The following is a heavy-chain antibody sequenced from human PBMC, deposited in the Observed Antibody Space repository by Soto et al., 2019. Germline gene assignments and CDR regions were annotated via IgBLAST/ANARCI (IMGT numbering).Heavy chain of an antibody. V-gene: IGHV1-24*01. Sequence: ASVKVSCKVSGYTLTELSMHWVRQAPGKGLEWMGGFDPEDGETIYAQKFQGRVTMTEDTSTDTAYMELSSLRSEDTAVYYCAREDDSSGYPRYYGMDVWGQGTTVTVSS. D-gene: IGHD3-22*01. CDR2: FDPEDGET. CDR3: AREDDSSGYPRYYGMDV. CDR1: GYTLTELS. J-gene: IGHJ6*02.